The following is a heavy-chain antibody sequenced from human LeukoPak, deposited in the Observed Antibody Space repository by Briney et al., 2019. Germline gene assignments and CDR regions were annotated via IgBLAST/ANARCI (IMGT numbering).Heavy chain of an antibody. V-gene: IGHV3-15*01. D-gene: IGHD6-13*01. CDR2: IKSKTDGGTT. Sequence: GGSLRLSCAASGFTFSNAWTSWVRQAPGKGLEWVGRIKSKTDGGTTDYAAPVKGRFTISRDDSKNTLYLQMNSLKTEDTAVYYCTTDPWEYSSSWYPFDYWGQETLVTVSS. J-gene: IGHJ4*02. CDR1: GFTFSNAW. CDR3: TTDPWEYSSSWYPFDY.